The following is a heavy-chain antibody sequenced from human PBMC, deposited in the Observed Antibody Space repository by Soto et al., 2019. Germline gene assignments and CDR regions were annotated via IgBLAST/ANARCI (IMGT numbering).Heavy chain of an antibody. CDR3: APHSLDTGMPSGY. J-gene: IGHJ4*02. V-gene: IGHV1-18*01. CDR2: IGGYKGNT. CDR1: GYTFTNYG. Sequence: QVQLVQSGAEVREPGASVKVSCKASGYTFTNYGLSWVRQAPGQGLEWMGWIGGYKGNTHYAQKLQGRVTLTTDTSTSTAYMELRSLRSDDTAVYYCAPHSLDTGMPSGYWGQGTLVTVSS. D-gene: IGHD5-18*01.